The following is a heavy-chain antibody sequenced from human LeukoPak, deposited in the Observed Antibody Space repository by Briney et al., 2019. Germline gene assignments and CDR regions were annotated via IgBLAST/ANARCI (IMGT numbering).Heavy chain of an antibody. CDR2: MQYDGSDK. J-gene: IGHJ4*02. D-gene: IGHD1-26*01. Sequence: GGSLRLSCAASGFTFSNYGMHWVRQAPGKGLEWVAFMQYDGSDKFFADSVKGRFTISRDNAKNSLYLQMNSLRAEDTAVYYCATLGGSYRYCFDYWGQGTLVTVSS. V-gene: IGHV3-30*02. CDR1: GFTFSNYG. CDR3: ATLGGSYRYCFDY.